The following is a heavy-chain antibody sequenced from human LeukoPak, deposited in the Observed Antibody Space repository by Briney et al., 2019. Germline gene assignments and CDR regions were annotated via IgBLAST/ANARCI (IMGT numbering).Heavy chain of an antibody. CDR2: IYYSGST. CDR3: ARDNWNYNYYYYMDV. J-gene: IGHJ6*03. CDR1: GGPVRGYY. V-gene: IGHV4-59*02. D-gene: IGHD1-20*01. Sequence: PSETLSLTCTVSGGPVRGYYWSWIRQPPGKGLEWIGYIYYSGSTNYHPSLKSRVTISIDRSKNHFSLKLSSVTAADTAVYYCARDNWNYNYYYYMDVWGKGTTVTVSS.